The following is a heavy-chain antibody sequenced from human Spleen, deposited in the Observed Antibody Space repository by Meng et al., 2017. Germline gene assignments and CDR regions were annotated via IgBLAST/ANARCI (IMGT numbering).Heavy chain of an antibody. V-gene: IGHV1-69*02. CDR3: ARTSPGWFDP. CDR2: IIPILGIA. J-gene: IGHJ5*02. CDR1: GGTFSSYT. Sequence: QVQVVQSGDEVKKAGSSVKVSCKASGGTFSSYTISWVRQAPGQGLEWMGRIIPILGIANYAQKFQGRVTITADKSTSTAYMELSSLRSEDTAVYYCARTSPGWFDPWGQGTLVTVSS.